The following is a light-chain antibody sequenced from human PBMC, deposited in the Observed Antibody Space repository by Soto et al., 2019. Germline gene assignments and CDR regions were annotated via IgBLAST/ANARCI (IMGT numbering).Light chain of an antibody. Sequence: EIVLTQSPGTLSLSPGERATLSCRASQSVRNNYLAWYQQKPGQAPRLLIYGASSRATGIADRFSGSGSGTDFTLTISRLEPEDFAVYYCQQYGSSPLITFGQGTRLEIK. CDR3: QQYGSSPLIT. V-gene: IGKV3-20*01. J-gene: IGKJ5*01. CDR1: QSVRNNY. CDR2: GAS.